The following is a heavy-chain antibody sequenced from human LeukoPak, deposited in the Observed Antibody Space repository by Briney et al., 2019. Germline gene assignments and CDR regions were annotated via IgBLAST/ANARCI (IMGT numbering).Heavy chain of an antibody. Sequence: PSETLSLTCTVSGGSISSYYWSWIRQPPWKGLEWIGYIYYSGSTNYNPSLKSRVTISVDTSKNQFSLKLSSVTAADTAVYYCARGGGYCSSTSCYEPHVDNWFDPWGQGTLVTVSS. D-gene: IGHD2-2*01. J-gene: IGHJ5*02. CDR2: IYYSGST. CDR3: ARGGGYCSSTSCYEPHVDNWFDP. V-gene: IGHV4-59*08. CDR1: GGSISSYY.